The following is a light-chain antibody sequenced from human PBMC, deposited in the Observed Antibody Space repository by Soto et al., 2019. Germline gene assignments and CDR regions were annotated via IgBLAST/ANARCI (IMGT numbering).Light chain of an antibody. J-gene: IGKJ1*01. Sequence: EIVITQSPVTLSVSPGERPTLSCRASQNISRSLAWYQQKPGQGPSLLIYGTSTRDGGVPARFSGGGSGTEFTLTITSLQSEDFAVYYCHQYNGWTRTFGQGTKVDIK. CDR3: HQYNGWTRT. V-gene: IGKV3-15*01. CDR1: QNISRS. CDR2: GTS.